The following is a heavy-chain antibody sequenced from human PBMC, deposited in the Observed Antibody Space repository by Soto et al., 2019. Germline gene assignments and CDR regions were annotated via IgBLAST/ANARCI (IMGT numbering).Heavy chain of an antibody. J-gene: IGHJ5*02. V-gene: IGHV3-30*18. CDR1: GFTFSSYG. Sequence: PGGSLRLSCAASGFTFSSYGMHWVRQAPGKGLEWVAVISYDGSNKYYADSVKGRFTISRDNSKNTLYLQMNSLRAEDTAVYYCAKERGRIGTSPNWFDPWGQGTLVTVSS. D-gene: IGHD2-15*01. CDR2: ISYDGSNK. CDR3: AKERGRIGTSPNWFDP.